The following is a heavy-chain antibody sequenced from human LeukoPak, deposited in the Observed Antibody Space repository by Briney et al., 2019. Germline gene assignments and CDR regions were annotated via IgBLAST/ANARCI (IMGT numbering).Heavy chain of an antibody. Sequence: GGSLRLSCAASGFTVSSNYMSWVRQAPGKGLEWVSVIYSGGSIYYADSVKGRFTISRDNSKNTLYLQMNSLRAEDTAVYYCARGTGYSSSWYFDYWGQGTLVTVSS. CDR2: IYSGGSI. CDR1: GFTVSSNY. V-gene: IGHV3-53*01. D-gene: IGHD6-13*01. CDR3: ARGTGYSSSWYFDY. J-gene: IGHJ4*02.